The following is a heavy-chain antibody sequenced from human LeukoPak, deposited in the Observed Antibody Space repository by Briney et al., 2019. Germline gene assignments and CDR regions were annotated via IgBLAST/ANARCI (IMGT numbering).Heavy chain of an antibody. Sequence: SETLSLTCTVAGGSISSYYLSWIRQPPRRGLEWIGYIYYSGSTKYIPSLRSRVTISADTSKNQFSLKLSSVTAADTAVYYCARHGSGYSSVFDYWGQGTLVTVSS. CDR2: IYYSGST. CDR3: ARHGSGYSSVFDY. CDR1: GGSISSYY. J-gene: IGHJ4*02. D-gene: IGHD6-19*01. V-gene: IGHV4-59*08.